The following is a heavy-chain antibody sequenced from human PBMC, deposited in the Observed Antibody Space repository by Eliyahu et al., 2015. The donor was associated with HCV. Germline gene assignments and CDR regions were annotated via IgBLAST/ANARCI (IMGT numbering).Heavy chain of an antibody. D-gene: IGHD6-13*01. V-gene: IGHV2-26*01. CDR1: GFSLSGARMG. CDR3: ARIPQNKYTNSWYAAGDYYYAMDV. J-gene: IGHJ6*02. Sequence: QVTLKESGPVLVKPTETXTLTCTVSGFSLSGARMGVSWIRQPPGKALEWLAHIFSNDEKSYSTSLKNRLTISKDTSKSQVVLTMTNMDPADTATYYCARIPQNKYTNSWYAAGDYYYAMDVWGQGTTVTVSS. CDR2: IFSNDEK.